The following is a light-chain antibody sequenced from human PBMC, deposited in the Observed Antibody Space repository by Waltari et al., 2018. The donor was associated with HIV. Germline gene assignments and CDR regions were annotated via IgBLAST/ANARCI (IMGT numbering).Light chain of an antibody. V-gene: IGKV3-15*01. CDR1: EATMNR. Sequence: EIVMTQSPATMSVSQGERVTLPCRASEATMNRLAWYQQKPGQSPRLLIFETSTRLPGTPVRFSGSGSGREFTLTITSLQTEDSAVYYCPQYTYWPLTFGGGTKVEIK. J-gene: IGKJ4*01. CDR2: ETS. CDR3: PQYTYWPLT.